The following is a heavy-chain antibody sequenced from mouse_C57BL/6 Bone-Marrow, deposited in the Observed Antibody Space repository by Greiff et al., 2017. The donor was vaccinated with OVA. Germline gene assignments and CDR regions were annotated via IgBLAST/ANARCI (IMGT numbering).Heavy chain of an antibody. CDR1: GYTFTDYY. CDR3: ARGLGGDFDY. CDR2: INPNNGGT. J-gene: IGHJ2*01. Sequence: EVQLQQSGPELVKPGASVKISCKASGYTFTDYYMNWVKQSHGKSLEWIGDINPNNGGTSYNQKFKGKATLTVDKSSSTAYMELRSLTSEDSAVYYCARGLGGDFDYWGQGTTLTVSS. D-gene: IGHD4-1*01. V-gene: IGHV1-26*01.